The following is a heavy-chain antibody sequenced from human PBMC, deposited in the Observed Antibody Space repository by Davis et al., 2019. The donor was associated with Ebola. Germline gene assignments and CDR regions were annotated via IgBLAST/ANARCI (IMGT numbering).Heavy chain of an antibody. J-gene: IGHJ6*02. D-gene: IGHD1-26*01. CDR3: ATRYSGNFWDLYYYYGMDV. V-gene: IGHV3-7*03. CDR2: IKQDGSEK. Sequence: GESLNISCAASGFTFSSYWMSWVRQAPGKGLELVANIKQDGSEKYYVDSVKGRFTISRDNAKNSLYLQMNSLRAEDTAVYYCATRYSGNFWDLYYYYGMDVWGQGTTVTVSS. CDR1: GFTFSSYW.